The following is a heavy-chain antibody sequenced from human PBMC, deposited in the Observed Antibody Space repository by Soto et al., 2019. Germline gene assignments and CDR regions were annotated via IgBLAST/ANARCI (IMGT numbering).Heavy chain of an antibody. Sequence: QGLEWMGGIIPIFGTANYAQKFQGRVTITADESTSTAYMELSSLRSEDTAVYYCARGLVGTFYSSSSYYYYYGMDVWGQGTTVTVS. CDR3: ARGLVGTFYSSSSYYYYYGMDV. V-gene: IGHV1-69*01. J-gene: IGHJ6*02. D-gene: IGHD6-6*01. CDR2: IIPIFGTA.